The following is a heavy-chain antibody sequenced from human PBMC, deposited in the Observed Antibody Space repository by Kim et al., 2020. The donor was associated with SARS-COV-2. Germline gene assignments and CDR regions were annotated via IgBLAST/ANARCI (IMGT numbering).Heavy chain of an antibody. J-gene: IGHJ4*02. CDR2: INHSGST. CDR3: ARGHRITMVRGVIISPVFDY. Sequence: SETLSLTCAVYGGSFSGYYWSWIRQPPGKGLEWIGEINHSGSTNYNPSLKSRVTISVDTSKNKFSLKLSSVTAADTAVYYCARGHRITMVRGVIISPVFDYWGQGTLVTVSS. D-gene: IGHD3-10*01. V-gene: IGHV4-34*01. CDR1: GGSFSGYY.